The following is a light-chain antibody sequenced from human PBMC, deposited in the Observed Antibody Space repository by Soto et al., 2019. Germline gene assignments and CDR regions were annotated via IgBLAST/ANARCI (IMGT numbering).Light chain of an antibody. V-gene: IGLV4-69*01. Sequence: QSVLTQSPSASASLGASVKLTCTLSSGHSSYAIAWHQQQPEKGPRYLMNLNSDGSHSRGDGIPDRFSGSSSGAERYLTISSLQSEDEADYYCQTWGTGIHLTFGGGTQLTVL. CDR3: QTWGTGIHLT. CDR2: LNSDGSH. CDR1: SGHSSYA. J-gene: IGLJ2*01.